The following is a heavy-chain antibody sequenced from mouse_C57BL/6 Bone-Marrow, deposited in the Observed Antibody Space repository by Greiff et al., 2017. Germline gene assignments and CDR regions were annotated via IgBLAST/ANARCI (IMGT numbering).Heavy chain of an antibody. CDR3: AVLNAMDY. V-gene: IGHV1-69*01. CDR2: IDPSDSYT. D-gene: IGHD1-1*01. CDR1: GYTFTSYW. Sequence: QVQLQQPGAELVMPGASVKLSCKASGYTFTSYWMHWVKQRPGQGLEWIGEIDPSDSYTNYNQKFQGKSTLTVDKSSSTAYMQLSSLTSEDSAVYYCAVLNAMDYWGQGTSVTVSS. J-gene: IGHJ4*01.